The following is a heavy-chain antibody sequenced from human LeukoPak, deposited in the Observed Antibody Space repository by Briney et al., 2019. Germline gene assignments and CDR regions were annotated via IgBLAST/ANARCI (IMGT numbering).Heavy chain of an antibody. CDR3: VKDIQQST. J-gene: IGHJ3*01. CDR2: IGSSGGST. D-gene: IGHD1-1*01. CDR1: GYNFITAD. Sequence: GGSLRLACAASGYNFITADMTWVRQAPGKGLEWVSLIGSSGGSTYYADSVKGRFTISRDNFNHTLSLQMNSLRVEDTAIYYCVKDIQQSTWGLGTMVTVSS. V-gene: IGHV3-23*01.